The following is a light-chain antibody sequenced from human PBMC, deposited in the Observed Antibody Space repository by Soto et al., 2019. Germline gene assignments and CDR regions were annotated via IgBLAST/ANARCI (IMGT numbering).Light chain of an antibody. CDR2: GNH. V-gene: IGLV1-40*01. CDR1: SSNIGAGYD. Sequence: QYVLTQHPSVSGAPGQRVTISCTGSSSNIGAGYDVHWYQHLPGTAPKLLIYGNHNRPSGVPDRFSGSKSGTSASLAITGLQAEDEADYYCQSYDNSLSGLVFGGGTKLTVL. J-gene: IGLJ2*01. CDR3: QSYDNSLSGLV.